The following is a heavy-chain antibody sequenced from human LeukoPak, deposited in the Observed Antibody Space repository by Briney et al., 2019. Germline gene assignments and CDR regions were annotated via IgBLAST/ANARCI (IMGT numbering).Heavy chain of an antibody. V-gene: IGHV4-4*07. J-gene: IGHJ4*02. CDR3: AREEHISGWYVFDY. CDR1: GGSISSYY. CDR2: IYTSGST. Sequence: KSSETLSLTCTVSGGSISSYYWSWIRQPAGKGLEWIGRIYTSGSTNYNPSLKSRVTMSVDTSKNQFSLKLSSVTAADTALYYCAREEHISGWYVFDYWGQGTLVTVSS. D-gene: IGHD6-19*01.